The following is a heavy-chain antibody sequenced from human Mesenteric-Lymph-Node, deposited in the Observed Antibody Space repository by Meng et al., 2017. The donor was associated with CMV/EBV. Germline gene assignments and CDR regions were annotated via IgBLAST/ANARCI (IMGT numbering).Heavy chain of an antibody. CDR1: GDSFSRYY. CDR3: ATINYDFWSGSFYGMDV. CDR2: INHSGST. J-gene: IGHJ6*02. V-gene: IGHV4-34*01. Sequence: SQTLSLTGAVYGDSFSRYYWSWIRQPPGKGLEWIGEINHSGSTNYNPSLKSRVTISVDTSKNQFSLKLSSVTAADTAVYYCATINYDFWSGSFYGMDVWGQGTTVTVSS. D-gene: IGHD3-3*01.